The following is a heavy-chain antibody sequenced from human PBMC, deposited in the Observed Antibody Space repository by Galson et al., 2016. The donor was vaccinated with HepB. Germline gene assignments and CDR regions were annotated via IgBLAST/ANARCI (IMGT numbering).Heavy chain of an antibody. CDR2: INRDGSAT. D-gene: IGHD6-19*01. J-gene: IGHJ4*02. Sequence: SLRLSCAGSGFTFSSYWMTWVRQAPGKGLEWVANINRDGSATHYVDSVEGRFTISRDNAKNSLFLQMNSLRVEDTAVYYCARDRTTGDSSAWYAALDYWGQGTPVTISS. CDR3: ARDRTTGDSSAWYAALDY. CDR1: GFTFSSYW. V-gene: IGHV3-7*01.